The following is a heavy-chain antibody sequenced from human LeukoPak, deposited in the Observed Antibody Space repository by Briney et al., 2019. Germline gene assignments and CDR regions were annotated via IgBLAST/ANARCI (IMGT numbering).Heavy chain of an antibody. CDR2: ISSSSSYI. CDR1: GFTFSSYS. V-gene: IGHV3-21*01. Sequence: GGSLRLSCAASGFTFSSYSMNWVRQAPGKGLEWVSSISSSSSYIYYADSVKGRFTISRDNAKNSLYLQMNSLRAEDTAVYYCARYRAIGYMYNWFDPWGQGTLVTVSS. D-gene: IGHD1-26*01. CDR3: ARYRAIGYMYNWFDP. J-gene: IGHJ5*02.